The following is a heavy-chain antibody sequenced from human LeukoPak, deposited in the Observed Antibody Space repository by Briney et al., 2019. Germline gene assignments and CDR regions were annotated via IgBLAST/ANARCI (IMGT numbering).Heavy chain of an antibody. CDR2: ISGSGGST. CDR3: AKDSGVSIVDLYGMDV. CDR1: GFSFTKYW. J-gene: IGHJ6*02. D-gene: IGHD1-26*01. Sequence: GGSLRLSCVASGFSFTKYWMTWVRQAPGKGLEWVSTISGSGGSTNYAVSVKGRFTISRDNSKNTLYLQMNSLRAEDTAVYYCAKDSGVSIVDLYGMDVWGQGTTVTVSS. V-gene: IGHV3-23*01.